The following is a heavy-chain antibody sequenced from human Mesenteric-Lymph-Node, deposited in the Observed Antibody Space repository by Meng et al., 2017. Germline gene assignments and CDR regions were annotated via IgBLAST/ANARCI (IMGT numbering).Heavy chain of an antibody. Sequence: ASVKVSCKVSGFTFTDYYLHWVRQAPGQGLEWMGRITPNSGGTNYAQKFQGRVTMTRDTSISTAYMELSRLRSDDTAVYYCVQWLGTRFDYWGQGTLVTVSS. CDR1: GFTFTDYY. D-gene: IGHD6-19*01. CDR3: VQWLGTRFDY. CDR2: ITPNSGGT. V-gene: IGHV1-2*06. J-gene: IGHJ4*02.